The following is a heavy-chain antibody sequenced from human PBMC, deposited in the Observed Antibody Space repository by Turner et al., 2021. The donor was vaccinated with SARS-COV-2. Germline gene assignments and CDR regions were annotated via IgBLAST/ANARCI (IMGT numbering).Heavy chain of an antibody. CDR3: ARDRDYDSSGYWEQS. CDR2: IIPIFDTT. V-gene: IGHV1-69*06. Sequence: QVQLVLSGAEVKKPGSSVKVSCKASGGTFSSYAISWVRQAPGQGLEWMGGIIPIFDTTNYAQKFQGRVTITADKSTSTAYMELSGLRSEDTAVYYCARDRDYDSSGYWEQSWGQGTLVTVSS. J-gene: IGHJ4*02. D-gene: IGHD3-22*01. CDR1: GGTFSSYA.